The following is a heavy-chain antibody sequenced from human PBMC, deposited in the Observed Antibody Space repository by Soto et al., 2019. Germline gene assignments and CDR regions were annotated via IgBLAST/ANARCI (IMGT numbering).Heavy chain of an antibody. CDR3: AKSGITGTTETYYYGMDV. CDR1: GFTFSSYA. V-gene: IGHV3-23*01. Sequence: GGSLRLSCAASGFTFSSYAMSWVRQAPGKGLEWVSAISGSGGSTYYADSVKGRFTISRDNSKNTLYLQMNSLRAEDTAVYYCAKSGITGTTETYYYGMDVWGQGTTVTVSS. CDR2: ISGSGGST. J-gene: IGHJ6*02. D-gene: IGHD1-20*01.